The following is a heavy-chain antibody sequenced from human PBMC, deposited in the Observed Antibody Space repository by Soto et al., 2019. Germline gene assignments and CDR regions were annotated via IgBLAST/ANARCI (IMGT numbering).Heavy chain of an antibody. CDR1: GYTFTSYD. D-gene: IGHD1-26*01. V-gene: IGHV1-8*01. Sequence: QVQLVQSGAEVKKPGASVKVSCKASGYTFTSYDINWVRQATGQGLEWMGWMNPNSGNTGYAQKFQGRVTMNRNTSISTANMELSSLRSEDTAVYYCARGTIVGATTALGYWGQGTLVTVSS. CDR3: ARGTIVGATTALGY. J-gene: IGHJ4*02. CDR2: MNPNSGNT.